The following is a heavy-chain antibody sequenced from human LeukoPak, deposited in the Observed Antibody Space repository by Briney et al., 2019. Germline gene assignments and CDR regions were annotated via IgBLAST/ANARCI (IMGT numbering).Heavy chain of an antibody. CDR3: ARDTVIAAALLDY. Sequence: GASVKVSCKASGGTFSSYAISWVRQAPGQGLEWMGGIIPILGTANYAQKFQGRVTITADESTSTAYMELSSLRSEDTAVYYCARDTVIAAALLDYWGQGTLVTVSS. CDR2: IIPILGTA. CDR1: GGTFSSYA. D-gene: IGHD6-13*01. J-gene: IGHJ4*02. V-gene: IGHV1-69*13.